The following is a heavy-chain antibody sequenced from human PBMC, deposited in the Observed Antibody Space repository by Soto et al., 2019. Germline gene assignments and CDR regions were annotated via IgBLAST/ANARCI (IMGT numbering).Heavy chain of an antibody. J-gene: IGHJ6*02. CDR3: AKGYDILAGYYYYYYYGMDV. CDR1: GFTFSSYA. D-gene: IGHD3-9*01. Sequence: EVQLLESGGGLVQPGGSLRLSCAASGFTFSSYAMSWVCQAPGKGLEWVSAISGSGGSTYYADSVKGRFTISRDNSKNTLYLQMNSLRAEDTAVYYCAKGYDILAGYYYYYYYGMDVWGQGTTVTVSS. V-gene: IGHV3-23*01. CDR2: ISGSGGST.